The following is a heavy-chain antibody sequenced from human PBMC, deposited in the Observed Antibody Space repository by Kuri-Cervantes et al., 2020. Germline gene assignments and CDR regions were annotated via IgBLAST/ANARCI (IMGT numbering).Heavy chain of an antibody. CDR3: ARVQGRRKHTMGYDAFDI. Sequence: GESLKISCPASGVSFSRYAMHCVRQAPGKGLEWVAVISYDGSNKYYADSVKGRFTISRDNSKNTLYLQMNSLRAEDTAVYYCARVQGRRKHTMGYDAFDIWGQGTMVTVSS. CDR2: ISYDGSNK. V-gene: IGHV3-30-3*01. CDR1: GVSFSRYA. J-gene: IGHJ3*02. D-gene: IGHD1-14*01.